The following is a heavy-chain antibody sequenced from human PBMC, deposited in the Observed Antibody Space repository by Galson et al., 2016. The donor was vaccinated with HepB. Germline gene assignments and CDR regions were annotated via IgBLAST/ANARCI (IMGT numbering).Heavy chain of an antibody. Sequence: SVKVSCKASGYTFTNYALHWVRQAPGQRLEWMGWINAGNGNTKFSQKFQDRVTITRDTSATTAYMELSSLRFEDTAVYYCARARSYYCSGGSCFLEFWGQGTLVTVSS. CDR1: GYTFTNYA. CDR3: ARARSYYCSGGSCFLEF. V-gene: IGHV1-3*01. J-gene: IGHJ4*02. CDR2: INAGNGNT. D-gene: IGHD2-15*01.